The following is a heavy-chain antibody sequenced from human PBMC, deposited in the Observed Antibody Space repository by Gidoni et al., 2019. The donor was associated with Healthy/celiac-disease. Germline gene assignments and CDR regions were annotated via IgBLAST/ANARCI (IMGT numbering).Heavy chain of an antibody. V-gene: IGHV4-59*01. CDR3: ARDRSGSYKPYYFDY. J-gene: IGHJ4*02. CDR2: IYSSGST. D-gene: IGHD3-10*01. CDR1: GGSISSYY. Sequence: QVQLQESGPGLVKPSETLSLTCPVSGGSISSYYWSWIRQPPGKGLEWIGYIYSSGSTNYNHSLKSRVTISVDTSKNQFSLKLSSVTAADTAVYYCARDRSGSYKPYYFDYWGQGTLVTVSS.